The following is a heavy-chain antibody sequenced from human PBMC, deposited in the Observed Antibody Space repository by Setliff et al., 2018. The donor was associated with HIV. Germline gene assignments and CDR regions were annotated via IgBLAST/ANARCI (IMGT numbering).Heavy chain of an antibody. CDR1: GGSFSNYY. V-gene: IGHV4-34*01. Sequence: SETLSLTCTVYGGSFSNYYTNWIRQPPGKGLEWIGELSPSGTTRSNPSLQSRVTISLDTSNNQFSLNLTSVTAADTAMYFCAIQRGDVDWYLSVVHWGQGKLVTVSS. CDR2: LSPSGTT. D-gene: IGHD3-9*01. CDR3: AIQRGDVDWYLSVVH. J-gene: IGHJ5*02.